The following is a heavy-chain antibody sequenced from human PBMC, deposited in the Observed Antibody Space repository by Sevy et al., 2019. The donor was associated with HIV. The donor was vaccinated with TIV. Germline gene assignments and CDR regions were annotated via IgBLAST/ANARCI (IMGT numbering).Heavy chain of an antibody. Sequence: GGSLRLSCAASGFSFNDHAMHWVRQVPGKGLEWVSGVSWNSRNIGYADSVKGRFTISRDNANHFLYLEMNNLRPEDTAFYYCAKDINRGCDGINCYPYYYYFYGLDVWGQGTTVTVSS. CDR1: GFSFNDHA. J-gene: IGHJ6*02. V-gene: IGHV3-9*01. D-gene: IGHD2-21*01. CDR3: AKDINRGCDGINCYPYYYYFYGLDV. CDR2: VSWNSRNI.